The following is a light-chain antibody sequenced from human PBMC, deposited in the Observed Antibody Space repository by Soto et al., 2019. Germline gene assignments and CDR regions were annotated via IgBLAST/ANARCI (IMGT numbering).Light chain of an antibody. V-gene: IGKV1-39*01. J-gene: IGKJ2*01. CDR1: QNINIY. CDR2: AAY. Sequence: DIQMAQSPSSLSASIGDKITITCRASQNINIYLNWYQHKPGKAPKVLIYAAYSLQSGVPSRFNGSGFGTDFTLTISSLQPEDFATYYCQQSSSTPRTFGQGTKLEIK. CDR3: QQSSSTPRT.